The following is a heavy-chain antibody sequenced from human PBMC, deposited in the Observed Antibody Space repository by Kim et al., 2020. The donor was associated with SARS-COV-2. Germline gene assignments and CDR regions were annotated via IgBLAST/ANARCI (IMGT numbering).Heavy chain of an antibody. CDR1: GGSISSGGYY. D-gene: IGHD6-19*01. V-gene: IGHV4-31*03. Sequence: SETLSLTCTVSGGSISSGGYYWSWIRQHPGKGLEWIGYIYYSGSTYYNPSLKSRVTISVDTSKNQFSLKLSSVTAADTAVYYCARDDLTSSGWSPLGYWGQGTLVTVSS. J-gene: IGHJ4*02. CDR3: ARDDLTSSGWSPLGY. CDR2: IYYSGST.